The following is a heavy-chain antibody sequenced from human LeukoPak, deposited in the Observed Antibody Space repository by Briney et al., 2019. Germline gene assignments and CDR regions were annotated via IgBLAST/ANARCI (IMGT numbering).Heavy chain of an antibody. J-gene: IGHJ6*02. CDR1: GFMFSSYG. D-gene: IGHD6-19*01. V-gene: IGHV3-23*01. CDR2: ISGSGGRT. Sequence: PWGSLRLSCAVYGFMFSSYGTSWVRQAPGKGLEWVSGISGSGGRTYYAGSVKGRFTISRDNSKNTLYLQMNSLRAEDTALYYCAKDKVSGWPYYYGLDVWSQGTTVTVSS. CDR3: AKDKVSGWPYYYGLDV.